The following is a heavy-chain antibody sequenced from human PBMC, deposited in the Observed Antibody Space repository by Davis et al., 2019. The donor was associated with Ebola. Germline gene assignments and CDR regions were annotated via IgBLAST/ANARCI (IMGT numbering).Heavy chain of an antibody. CDR2: ISSDSAYI. D-gene: IGHD3-3*01. Sequence: GGSLRLSCAASGFTFSTYSMSWVRQAPGKGLAWVSSISSDSAYISYADSVKGRFTISRDNPKNSLYLQMNSLRAEETAGYYFARERTIFGVVIIRSGMDVWGKGTTVTVSS. V-gene: IGHV3-21*01. CDR3: ARERTIFGVVIIRSGMDV. CDR1: GFTFSTYS. J-gene: IGHJ6*04.